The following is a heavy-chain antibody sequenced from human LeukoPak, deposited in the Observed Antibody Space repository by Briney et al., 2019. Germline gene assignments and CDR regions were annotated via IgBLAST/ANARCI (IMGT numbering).Heavy chain of an antibody. CDR2: IYYSGSI. CDR1: GGSISSSSYY. V-gene: IGHV4-39*07. J-gene: IGHJ5*02. Sequence: PSETLCLTCTVSGGSISSSSYYWGWIRQPPGKGLEWIGNIYYSGSIYYNPSLKSRVTISLDTSKNQFSLKLSSVTAADTAVYYCARVSYMVRGVIINWFDPWGQGTLVTVSS. D-gene: IGHD3-10*01. CDR3: ARVSYMVRGVIINWFDP.